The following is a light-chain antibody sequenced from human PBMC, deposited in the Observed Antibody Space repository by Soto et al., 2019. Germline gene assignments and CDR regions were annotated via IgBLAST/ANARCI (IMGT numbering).Light chain of an antibody. V-gene: IGKV3-20*01. CDR1: QSIKSSS. Sequence: ESVFTQSPCTVSLSPGERATLSCRASQSIKSSSLAWYQQRPGQAPRLLMYGASSRATGIPDKFSGSGSGTDFTLTISRLEPEDFAVYYCQQYGSSPRTFAHGTKADI. J-gene: IGKJ1*01. CDR2: GAS. CDR3: QQYGSSPRT.